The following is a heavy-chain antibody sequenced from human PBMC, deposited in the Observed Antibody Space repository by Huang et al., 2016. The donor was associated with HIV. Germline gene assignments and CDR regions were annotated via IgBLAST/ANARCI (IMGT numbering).Heavy chain of an antibody. CDR3: AKEGDTGAALGY. J-gene: IGHJ4*02. D-gene: IGHD2-8*02. CDR1: GVTVSTNY. Sequence: EVQLVESGGGLIQPGGSLRLSCAASGVTVSTNYMTWVRQAPGKGREWVSLIYSGGTTYDADSVKGRFTISRDDSENTLYLHMTSLRAGDTAVYYCAKEGDTGAALGYWGQGTLVTVS. CDR2: IYSGGTT. V-gene: IGHV3-53*01.